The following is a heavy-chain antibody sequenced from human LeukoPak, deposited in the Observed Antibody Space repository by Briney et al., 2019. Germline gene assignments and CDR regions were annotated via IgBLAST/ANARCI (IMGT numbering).Heavy chain of an antibody. CDR3: ARQRGNPYYYDSSGYSFDY. D-gene: IGHD3-22*01. CDR2: IYYSGST. V-gene: IGHV4-61*05. J-gene: IGHJ4*02. Sequence: SETLSPTCTVSGGSISSSSYYWSWIRQPPGKGLEWIGYIYYSGSTNYNPSLKSRVTISVDTSKNQFSLKLSSVTAADTAVYYCARQRGNPYYYDSSGYSFDYWGQGTLVTVSS. CDR1: GGSISSSSYY.